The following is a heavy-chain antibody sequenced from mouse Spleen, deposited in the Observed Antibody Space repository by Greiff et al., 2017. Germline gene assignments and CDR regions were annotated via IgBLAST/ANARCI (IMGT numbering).Heavy chain of an antibody. CDR3: SRSRDYYGTTHFDY. Sequence: QVQLQQSGPELMKPGASVKLSCKATGYTFTGYWIEWVKQRPGHGLEWIGEILPGSGTTNYIEKFKAKATFTADTSSNTAYMQLSSLTTEDSAIYYCSRSRDYYGTTHFDYWGQGSTLTVSS. D-gene: IGHD1-1*01. CDR1: GYTFTGYW. V-gene: IGHV1-9*01. CDR2: ILPGSGTT. J-gene: IGHJ2*01.